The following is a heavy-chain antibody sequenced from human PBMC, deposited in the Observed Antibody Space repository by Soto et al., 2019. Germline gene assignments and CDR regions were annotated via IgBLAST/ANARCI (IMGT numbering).Heavy chain of an antibody. V-gene: IGHV4-39*01. Sequence: SETLSLTCTVSGGSISSSSYYWGWIRQPPGKGLEWIGSIYYSGSTYYNPSLKSRVTISVDTSKIRFSLKLSSVTAADTAVYYCARRGGSSWGHDWFDPWGQGTLVTVSS. CDR1: GGSISSSSYY. D-gene: IGHD6-6*01. CDR3: ARRGGSSWGHDWFDP. CDR2: IYYSGST. J-gene: IGHJ5*02.